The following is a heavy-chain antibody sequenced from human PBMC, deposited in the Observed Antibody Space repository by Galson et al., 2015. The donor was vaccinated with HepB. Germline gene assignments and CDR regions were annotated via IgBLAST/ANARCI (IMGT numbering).Heavy chain of an antibody. Sequence: SLRLSCAASGFSFMTYGMHWVRQAPGKGLEWVALIGHDGTYRVYGDSVRGRFTIPRDNSKRTLYLELNSLRAGDTAVYYCARDLGRGNYLAVWGTGTTVTVPP. J-gene: IGHJ6*04. CDR1: GFSFMTYG. CDR2: IGHDGTYR. D-gene: IGHD3-16*01. V-gene: IGHV3-33*01. CDR3: ARDLGRGNYLAV.